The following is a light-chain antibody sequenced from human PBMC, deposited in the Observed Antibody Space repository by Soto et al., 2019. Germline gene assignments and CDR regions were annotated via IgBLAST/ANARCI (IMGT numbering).Light chain of an antibody. CDR1: QSISSS. Sequence: DIQMTQSPSTLSASVGDRVAITCRASQSISSSLAWYQQKPGKAPKILIYDASSLESGVPSRFSGGGSGTEFSLTSSSLPPDDFGLYSWQEYNGYCLFSFGRGTKVDIK. J-gene: IGKJ3*01. CDR3: QEYNGYCLFS. V-gene: IGKV1-5*01. CDR2: DAS.